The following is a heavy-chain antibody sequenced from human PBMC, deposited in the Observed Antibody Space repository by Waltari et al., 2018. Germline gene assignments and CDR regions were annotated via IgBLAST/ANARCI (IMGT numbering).Heavy chain of an antibody. J-gene: IGHJ5*02. V-gene: IGHV3-23*01. Sequence: EVQLLESGGGLPQPGGSLRLSCAASGFSINAYAMSWVRQAPGKGLEWVSSISERGESTYYADSVKGRVTTSRDNSKNTVYLQMSNVRSEDTAVYYCAKEGVGYCTRTSCCIGFDLWGQGTLVTVSS. CDR2: ISERGEST. CDR3: AKEGVGYCTRTSCCIGFDL. CDR1: GFSINAYA. D-gene: IGHD2-2*01.